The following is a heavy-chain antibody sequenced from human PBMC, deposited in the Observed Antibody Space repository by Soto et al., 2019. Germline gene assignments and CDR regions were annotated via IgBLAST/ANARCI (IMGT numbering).Heavy chain of an antibody. D-gene: IGHD2-2*01. Sequence: PSETLSLTCTVSGGYIRSGGYYWSWIRQHPGKGLEWIGYIYYSGSTYYIPSLKSRVTISVDTSKSQFSLKLSSVTAADTAVYYCAREAQSPRGYCSSTSCYAPACDIWGQGTMVTVSS. J-gene: IGHJ3*02. CDR2: IYYSGST. V-gene: IGHV4-31*03. CDR1: GGYIRSGGYY. CDR3: AREAQSPRGYCSSTSCYAPACDI.